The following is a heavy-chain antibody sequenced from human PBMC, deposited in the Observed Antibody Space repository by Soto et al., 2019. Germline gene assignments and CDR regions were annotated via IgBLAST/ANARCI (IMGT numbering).Heavy chain of an antibody. J-gene: IGHJ4*02. CDR1: GGSISSSSYY. D-gene: IGHD6-19*01. V-gene: IGHV4-39*01. Sequence: QLQLQESGPGLVKPSETLSLTCTVSGGSISSSSYYWGWIRQPPGKGLEWIGSIYYSGSPYFNPSLKSRVTISVDTSKNQFSLKLSSVTAADTAVYYCARHNTYSSGWRDWGQGTLVTVSS. CDR3: ARHNTYSSGWRD. CDR2: IYYSGSP.